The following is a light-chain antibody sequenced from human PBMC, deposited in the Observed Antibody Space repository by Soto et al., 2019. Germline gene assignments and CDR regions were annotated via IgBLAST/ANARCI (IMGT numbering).Light chain of an antibody. CDR2: ELN. J-gene: IGLJ1*01. Sequence: QSVLTQPPSASGSPGQSVAISCTGTSSDVGGYNYVSWYQQHPGKAPKLMIYELNKRPSGVPDRFSDSKSGNTASLTVSGLQAEDEADYYCSSYAGSSNVFGTGTKLTVL. V-gene: IGLV2-8*01. CDR1: SSDVGGYNY. CDR3: SSYAGSSNV.